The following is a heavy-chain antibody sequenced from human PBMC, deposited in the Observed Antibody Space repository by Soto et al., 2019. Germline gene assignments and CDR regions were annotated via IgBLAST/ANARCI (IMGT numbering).Heavy chain of an antibody. V-gene: IGHV1-69*01. D-gene: IGHD3-10*01. Sequence: QVVLLQSGAEVQEPGSSVRVSCQVSGSTFNNFAFSWLRQAPGQGFEWLGGIVPTYNTIKYGQKFPDRLTITADFMSLTRLRPGDTGVYYCATSRSVPRDMYFGSWSSLDYWGQGTLV. CDR2: IVPTYNTI. J-gene: IGHJ4*02. CDR3: ATSRSVPRDMYFGSWSSLDY. CDR1: GSTFNNFA.